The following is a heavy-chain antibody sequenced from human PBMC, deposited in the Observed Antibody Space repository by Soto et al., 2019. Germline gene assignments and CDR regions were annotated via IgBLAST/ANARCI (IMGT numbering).Heavy chain of an antibody. CDR2: LIPIFGTA. CDR3: ASTQGQVQGYYGMDV. Sequence: QVQLVQSGAEVKKPGSSVKVSCKASGGTFSSYAISWVRQAPGQGLEWMGGLIPIFGTANYARKFQGRVTITADKSTSTAYMELSSPRSEDTAVYSCASTQGQVQGYYGMDVWGERTTVTVSS. CDR1: GGTFSSYA. J-gene: IGHJ6*04. V-gene: IGHV1-69*06.